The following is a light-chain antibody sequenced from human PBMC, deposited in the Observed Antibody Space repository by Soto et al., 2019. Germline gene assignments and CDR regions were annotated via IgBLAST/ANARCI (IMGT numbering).Light chain of an antibody. J-gene: IGKJ5*01. V-gene: IGKV1-12*01. CDR1: QGISSW. Sequence: VHMTLSASYVSASVGNRVTITCRASQGISSWLAWYQQKPGKAPNLLIYAASSLQSGVPSRFSGSGSGTDFTLTISSLQTEDFATYYCQQANSLPITFGQGTRLEI. CDR2: AAS. CDR3: QQANSLPIT.